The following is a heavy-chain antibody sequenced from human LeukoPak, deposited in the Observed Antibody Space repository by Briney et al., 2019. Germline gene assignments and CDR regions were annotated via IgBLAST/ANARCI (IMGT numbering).Heavy chain of an antibody. J-gene: IGHJ2*01. CDR3: ARQYSDILTGYHRGELYWYFDL. D-gene: IGHD3-9*01. V-gene: IGHV4-59*01. CDR2: IYYSGTT. Sequence: SETLSLTCTVSGGSISTYYWSWIRQPPGKGLEWIGYIYYSGTTTYNPSLKSRVIISVDTSKNQFSLNLSSVTAADTAVYYCARQYSDILTGYHRGELYWYFDLWGRGTLVTVSS. CDR1: GGSISTYY.